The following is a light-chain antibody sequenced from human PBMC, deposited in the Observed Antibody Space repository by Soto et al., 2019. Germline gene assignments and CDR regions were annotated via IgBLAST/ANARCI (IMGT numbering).Light chain of an antibody. Sequence: QSVLTQPASVSGSPGGSITISCTGTSSDVGGYNYVSWHQQHPGKAPKLTIYDVSSRPSGVSNRFSASKSGNTASLTISGLQAEDEADYYCTSYTSSGTYVFGTGTKVTVL. CDR3: TSYTSSGTYV. V-gene: IGLV2-14*01. J-gene: IGLJ1*01. CDR2: DVS. CDR1: SSDVGGYNY.